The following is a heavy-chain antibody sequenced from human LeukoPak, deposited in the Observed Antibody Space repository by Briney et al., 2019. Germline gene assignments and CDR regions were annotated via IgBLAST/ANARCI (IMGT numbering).Heavy chain of an antibody. CDR1: GGSFSGYY. Sequence: SETLSLTCAVYGGSFSGYYWSWIRQPPGKGLEWIGEINHSGSTNYNPSLKSRVTISVDTSKNQFSLKLSSVTAADTAVYYCARGRLVYAIRGGSRDFDYWGQGTLVTVSP. V-gene: IGHV4-34*01. CDR2: INHSGST. J-gene: IGHJ4*02. CDR3: ARGRLVYAIRGGSRDFDY. D-gene: IGHD2-8*01.